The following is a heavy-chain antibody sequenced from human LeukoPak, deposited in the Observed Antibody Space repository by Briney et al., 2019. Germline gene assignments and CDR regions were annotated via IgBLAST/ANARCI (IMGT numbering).Heavy chain of an antibody. D-gene: IGHD2-2*02. CDR2: INHSGST. J-gene: IGHJ6*03. CDR1: GGSFSGYY. V-gene: IGHV4-34*01. CDR3: ARTRPDIVVVPAAISQRGYYYYYYYMDV. Sequence: SSETLSLTCAVCGGSFSGYYWSWIRQPPGKGLEWIGEINHSGSTNYNPSLKSRVTISVDTSKNQFSLKLSSVTAADTAVYYCARTRPDIVVVPAAISQRGYYYYYYYMDVWGKGTTVTVSS.